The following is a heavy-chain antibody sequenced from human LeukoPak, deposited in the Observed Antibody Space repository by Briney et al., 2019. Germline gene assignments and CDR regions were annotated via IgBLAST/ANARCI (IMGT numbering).Heavy chain of an antibody. J-gene: IGHJ4*02. CDR2: IYSGVGT. V-gene: IGHV3-53*01. Sequence: GGSLRLSRVVSGFTVSSSYMSWVRQALGKGLERVSIIYSGVGTYYADSVKGRFTISRDNSKNTLYLQMNSLRAEDTAVYYCARVYGDPSYYFDYWGQGTLVTVSS. D-gene: IGHD4-17*01. CDR3: ARVYGDPSYYFDY. CDR1: GFTVSSSY.